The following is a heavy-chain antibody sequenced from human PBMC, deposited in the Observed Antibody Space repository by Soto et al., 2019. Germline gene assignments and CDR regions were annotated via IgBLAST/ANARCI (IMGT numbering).Heavy chain of an antibody. V-gene: IGHV4-39*01. CDR1: GGSISSSSYY. CDR3: ASSSPFHY. Sequence: SETLSLTCTVSGGSISSSSYYWGWIRQPPGKGLEWIGSIYYSGNTYYKQSLKSRVSISIDTSRNQFSLNLTSVTAADTGVYYCASSSPFHYWGPGILVTVSS. D-gene: IGHD6-6*01. J-gene: IGHJ4*02. CDR2: IYYSGNT.